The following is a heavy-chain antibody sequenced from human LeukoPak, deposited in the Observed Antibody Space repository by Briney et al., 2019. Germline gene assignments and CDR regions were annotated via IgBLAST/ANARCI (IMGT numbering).Heavy chain of an antibody. J-gene: IGHJ2*01. Sequence: SQTLSLTCTVSGGSISSGGYYWSWIRQHPGKGLEWIGYIYYSGSTYYNPSLKSRVTISVDKSKNQFSLKLSSVTAADTAVYYWATVTVVVPAAIRYFDLWGRGTLVTVSS. CDR3: ATVTVVVPAAIRYFDL. CDR1: GGSISSGGYY. D-gene: IGHD2-2*01. V-gene: IGHV4-31*09. CDR2: IYYSGST.